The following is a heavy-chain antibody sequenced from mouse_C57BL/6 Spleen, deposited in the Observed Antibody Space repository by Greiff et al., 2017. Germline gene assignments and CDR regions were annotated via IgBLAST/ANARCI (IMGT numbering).Heavy chain of an antibody. CDR3: ARTDYDRGWVSFAH. J-gene: IGHJ3*01. Sequence: QVQLKESGPGLVQPSQSLSITCTVSGFSLTSYGVHWVRQSPGKGLEWLGVIWSGGSTDYNAAFISRLSISKDNSKSQVFFKMNSLQADDTAIYYCARTDYDRGWVSFAHWGQGTLVTVSA. V-gene: IGHV2-2*01. D-gene: IGHD2-4*01. CDR2: IWSGGST. CDR1: GFSLTSYG.